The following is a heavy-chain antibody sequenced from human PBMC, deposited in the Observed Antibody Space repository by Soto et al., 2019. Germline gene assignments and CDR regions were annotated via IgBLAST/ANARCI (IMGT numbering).Heavy chain of an antibody. J-gene: IGHJ4*02. CDR3: VKRSGGDY. V-gene: IGHV3-23*01. D-gene: IGHD1-26*01. CDR1: GFTFVTYD. Sequence: EVQLLESGGGSVQPGGSLRLSCAASGFTFVTYDMTWVRQAPGKGLEWVSVSRGSDGSTYYADSVKGRFTISRDNSKNTLYLRMHGLRVDDTAIYYGVKRSGGDYWGQGSLVTVSS. CDR2: SRGSDGST.